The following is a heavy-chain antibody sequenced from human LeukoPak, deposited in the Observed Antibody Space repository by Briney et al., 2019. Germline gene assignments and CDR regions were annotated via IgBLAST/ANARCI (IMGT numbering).Heavy chain of an antibody. J-gene: IGHJ6*02. CDR1: GYMFTELS. D-gene: IGHD2-15*01. CDR2: FDPEDGKI. Sequence: ASVKVSCKVSGYMFTELSIHWVRQAPGKGREWMGGFDPEDGKITYAQKFQGRVTMTEDTSADTAHMELTRLRSEDTAVYYCATRVMGYYGMDAWGPGTTVTVSS. V-gene: IGHV1-24*01. CDR3: ATRVMGYYGMDA.